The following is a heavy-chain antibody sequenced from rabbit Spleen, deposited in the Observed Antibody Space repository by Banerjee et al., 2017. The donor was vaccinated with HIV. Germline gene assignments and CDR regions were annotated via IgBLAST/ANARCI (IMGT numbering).Heavy chain of an antibody. J-gene: IGHJ6*01. D-gene: IGHD8-1*01. V-gene: IGHV1S40*01. CDR2: IEGGSSSFT. CDR1: GVSFSGSSY. CDR3: ARDTGSSFSTYGMDL. Sequence: QSLEESGGDLVKPGASLTLTCTASGVSFSGSSYMCWVRQAPGKGLEWIACIEGGSSSFTYFASWAKGRFTISKASSTTVTLQMTSLTAADTATYFCARDTGSSFSTYGMDLWGPGTPGHRL.